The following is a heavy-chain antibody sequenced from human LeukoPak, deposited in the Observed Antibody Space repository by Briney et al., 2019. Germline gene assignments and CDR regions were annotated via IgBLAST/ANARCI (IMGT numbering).Heavy chain of an antibody. V-gene: IGHV3-53*01. CDR1: GFTVSSND. D-gene: IGHD3-22*01. CDR3: AIYDSSGYYNY. Sequence: GGSLRLSCAASGFTVSSNDMSWVRQAPGKGLEWVSVIYSGGRTLYADSVKGRFTISRDNSKNTLYLQMNSLRAEDTAVYYCAIYDSSGYYNYWGQGTLVTVSS. J-gene: IGHJ4*02. CDR2: IYSGGRT.